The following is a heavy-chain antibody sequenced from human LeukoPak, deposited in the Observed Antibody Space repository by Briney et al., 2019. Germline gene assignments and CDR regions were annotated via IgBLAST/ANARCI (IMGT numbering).Heavy chain of an antibody. CDR1: GFTFSSYG. J-gene: IGHJ4*02. CDR3: AKEYSGYCSSTSCQENN. Sequence: PGGSLRLSCAASGFTFSSYGMHWVRQAPGKGLEWVAFIRYDGSNKYYADSVKGRFTISRDNSKNTLYLQMNSLRAEDTAVYYCAKEYSGYCSSTSCQENNWGQGTLVTVSS. D-gene: IGHD2-2*01. V-gene: IGHV3-30*02. CDR2: IRYDGSNK.